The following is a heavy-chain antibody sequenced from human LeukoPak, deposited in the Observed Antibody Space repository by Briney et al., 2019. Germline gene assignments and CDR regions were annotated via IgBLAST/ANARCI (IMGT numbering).Heavy chain of an antibody. V-gene: IGHV3-7*01. D-gene: IGHD7-27*01. CDR2: INQDGSEI. CDR3: ARDNWVDY. Sequence: GGSLRLSCVVSGFTFSNWWMTWVRQAPGRGLEWVANINQDGSEIYYVDSVKGRFTISRDNAKNSLYLQMNTLRAEDTAVYYCARDNWVDYWGQGTLVTVSS. CDR1: GFTFSNWW. J-gene: IGHJ4*02.